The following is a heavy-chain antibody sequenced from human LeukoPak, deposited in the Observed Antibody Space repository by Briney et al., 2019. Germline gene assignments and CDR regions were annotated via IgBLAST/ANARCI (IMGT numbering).Heavy chain of an antibody. CDR2: ILYDGSNK. Sequence: GGSQRLSCAASGFTFSSYGMLWVRQAPGKGLEWVAIILYDGSNKYYTDSVKGRFTISRDNSENTLYLQMNSLRVEDTAVYYCAKEGSSGWYGDYWGQGTLVTVSS. V-gene: IGHV3-30*18. CDR3: AKEGSSGWYGDY. J-gene: IGHJ4*02. CDR1: GFTFSSYG. D-gene: IGHD6-19*01.